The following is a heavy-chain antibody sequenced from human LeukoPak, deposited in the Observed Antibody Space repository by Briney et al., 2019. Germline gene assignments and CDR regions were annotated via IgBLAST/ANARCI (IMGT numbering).Heavy chain of an antibody. CDR1: AFTFSSYA. CDR3: ARNVWRHFDY. Sequence: PGGSLRLSCAASAFTFSSYAMSWVRQAPGKGLEWIGEINHSGSTNYNPSLKSRVTISVDTSKNQFSLKLSSVTAADTAVYYCARNVWRHFDYWGQGTLVTVSS. V-gene: IGHV4-34*01. J-gene: IGHJ4*02. CDR2: INHSGST.